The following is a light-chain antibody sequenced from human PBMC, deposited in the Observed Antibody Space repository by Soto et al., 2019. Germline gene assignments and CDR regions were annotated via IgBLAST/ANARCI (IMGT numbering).Light chain of an antibody. CDR3: QQYNDWPPWT. V-gene: IGKV3-15*01. CDR1: QSVSNN. CDR2: GAS. J-gene: IGKJ1*01. Sequence: EIVLTQSPGTLSLSPGERATLSCRASQSVSNNYLAWYQQRPGQAPRLLIYGASTRATGIPARFSGSGSGTEFTLTISSLQSEDFAVYYCQQYNDWPPWTFGQGTTVDIK.